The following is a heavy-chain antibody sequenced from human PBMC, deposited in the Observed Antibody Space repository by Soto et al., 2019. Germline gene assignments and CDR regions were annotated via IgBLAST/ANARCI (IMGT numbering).Heavy chain of an antibody. CDR2: LNCYNGNT. CDR1: GYTFTSYG. J-gene: IGHJ5*02. D-gene: IGHD3-9*01. V-gene: IGHV1-18*01. CDR3: ARAIYDVLTGYSELDP. Sequence: QVQLVQSGAEVKKPGASVKVSCKASGYTFTSYGISWVRQAPGQGLEWMGWLNCYNGNTHYAQKFQGRVTLTTDTSTSTAYMELRSLRSDDTAVYYCARAIYDVLTGYSELDPWGQGTLVTVSS.